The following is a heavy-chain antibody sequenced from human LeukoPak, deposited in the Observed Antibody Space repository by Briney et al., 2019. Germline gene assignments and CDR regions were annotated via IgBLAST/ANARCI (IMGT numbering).Heavy chain of an antibody. J-gene: IGHJ4*02. CDR3: ARHNAHFDY. Sequence: SETLSLTCTVSGGSISSYYWSWSRQPPGKGLEWSGYIYYSGSTNYNPSLKRRVTISVDTSKNKFSLKLSSVTAADTAVYYCARHNAHFDYWGQGTLVTVSS. CDR2: IYYSGST. CDR1: GGSISSYY. V-gene: IGHV4-59*01. D-gene: IGHD1-14*01.